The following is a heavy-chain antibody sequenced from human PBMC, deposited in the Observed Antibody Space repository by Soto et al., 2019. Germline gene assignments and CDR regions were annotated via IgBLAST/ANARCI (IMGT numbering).Heavy chain of an antibody. CDR1: GYTFTSHD. V-gene: IGHV1-8*01. J-gene: IGHJ3*02. CDR2: INPNSGNT. D-gene: IGHD3-3*01. CDR3: ARGTWSAPGSFDI. Sequence: VASVKVSCKASGYTFTSHDINWVRQATGQGLEWMGWINPNSGNTGSAQRFQGRVTVTRNTSISTAFMELSNLRSEDTAVYYCARGTWSAPGSFDIWGQGAVVTVSS.